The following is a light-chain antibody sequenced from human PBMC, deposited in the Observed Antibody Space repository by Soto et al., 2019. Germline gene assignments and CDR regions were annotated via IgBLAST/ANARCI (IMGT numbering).Light chain of an antibody. CDR3: MSYTTSDTWV. J-gene: IGLJ3*02. V-gene: IGLV2-14*01. CDR2: EVT. CDR1: SSDVGFYNY. Sequence: QSVLTQPASVSGSPGQSITISCIGTSSDVGFYNYVSWYQQHPGKAPKLIIYEVTHRPSGVSDRCSGSKSGNTGSLTISGLQAEDEADYYCMSYTTSDTWVFGGGTKLTFL.